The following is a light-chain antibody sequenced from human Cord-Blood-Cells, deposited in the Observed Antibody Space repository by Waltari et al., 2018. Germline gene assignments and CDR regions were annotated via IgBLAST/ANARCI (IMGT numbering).Light chain of an antibody. Sequence: QSALTQPPSVSGSPGQSLTISCTGTSSHVGGYNLVAWYQQHPGKAPKLMIYEGSKRPSGVSNRFSGSKSGNTASLTISGLQAEDEADYYCCSYAGSSTYVFGTGTKVTGL. CDR2: EGS. CDR3: CSYAGSSTYV. J-gene: IGLJ1*01. V-gene: IGLV2-23*01. CDR1: SSHVGGYNL.